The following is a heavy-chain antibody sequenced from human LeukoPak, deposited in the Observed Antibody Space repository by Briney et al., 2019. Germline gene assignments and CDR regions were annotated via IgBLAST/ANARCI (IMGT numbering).Heavy chain of an antibody. CDR2: INPNSGGT. Sequence: ASVKVSCKASGYTLTGYYMHWVRQAPGQGLERMRWINPNSGGTNYAQKFQGWDTVTRDTSISTAYMELSRLRSDETAVYYCAKAITMVRGVISRPDWVNGALGLNYYGMDVWGQGTTVTVSS. D-gene: IGHD3-10*01. CDR3: AKAITMVRGVISRPDWVNGALGLNYYGMDV. J-gene: IGHJ6*02. CDR1: GYTLTGYY. V-gene: IGHV1-2*04.